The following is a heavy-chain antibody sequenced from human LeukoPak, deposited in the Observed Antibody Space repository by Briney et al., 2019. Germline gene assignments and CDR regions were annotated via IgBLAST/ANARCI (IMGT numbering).Heavy chain of an antibody. CDR2: IRYDGSNK. CDR1: GFTLSSYG. V-gene: IGHV3-30*02. CDR3: AKDRSGSYSQGLDY. D-gene: IGHD1-26*01. Sequence: GRSLRLFCAASGFTLSSYGMHWVRQAPGKGLEWVAFIRYDGSNKFYVDSVKGRFTISRDNSKNTLYLQMNSLTAEDTAVYYCAKDRSGSYSQGLDYWGQGTLVTVS. J-gene: IGHJ4*02.